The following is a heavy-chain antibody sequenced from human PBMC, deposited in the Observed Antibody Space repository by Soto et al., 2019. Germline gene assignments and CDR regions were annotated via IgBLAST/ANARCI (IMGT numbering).Heavy chain of an antibody. Sequence: SVKVSCKASGGTFSSYAISWVRQAPGQGLEWMGGIIPIFGTANYAQKFQGRVTITADKSTSTAYMELSSLRSEDTAVYYCARELTIFGVVTDYYGMDVWGQGTTVTVYS. J-gene: IGHJ6*02. CDR3: ARELTIFGVVTDYYGMDV. D-gene: IGHD3-3*01. CDR1: GGTFSSYA. CDR2: IIPIFGTA. V-gene: IGHV1-69*06.